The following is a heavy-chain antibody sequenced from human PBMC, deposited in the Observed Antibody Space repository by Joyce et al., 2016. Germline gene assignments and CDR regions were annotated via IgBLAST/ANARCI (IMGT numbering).Heavy chain of an antibody. CDR2: INPNSGIT. D-gene: IGHD2-8*01. V-gene: IGHV1-2*04. J-gene: IGHJ6*02. CDR3: ARAVYAIRGLMDI. CDR1: GYTFTGYY. Sequence: QVQLVQSGAEVKKPGASVNVSCKASGYTFTGYYMHWVRQAPGKGLEWMGWINPNSGITKYAQKFQGWFTMTRDTSSSTVYMEVSRLRSDDTAVYYCARAVYAIRGLMDIWGPGTTITVSS.